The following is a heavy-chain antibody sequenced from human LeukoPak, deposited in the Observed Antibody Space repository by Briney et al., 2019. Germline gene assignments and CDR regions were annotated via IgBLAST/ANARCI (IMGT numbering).Heavy chain of an antibody. CDR3: AKNTESQVIFRD. D-gene: IGHD2-15*01. Sequence: GGSLRLSCAASGFTFSSYAMSWVRQAPGKGLEWVSAISGSGGSTYYADSVKGRFTISRDNSKNTLYLQMNSLGAEDTAVYYCAKNTESQVIFRDWGQGTLVTVSS. CDR2: ISGSGGST. CDR1: GFTFSSYA. V-gene: IGHV3-23*01. J-gene: IGHJ4*02.